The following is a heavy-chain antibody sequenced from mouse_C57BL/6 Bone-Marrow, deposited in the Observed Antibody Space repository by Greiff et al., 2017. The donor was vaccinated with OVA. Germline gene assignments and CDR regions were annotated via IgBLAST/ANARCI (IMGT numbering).Heavy chain of an antibody. Sequence: VKLVESGAELARPGASVKLSCKASGYTFTSYGISWVKQRTGQGLEWIGEIYPRSGNTYYNEKFKGKATLTADKSSSTAYMELRSLTSEDSAVYFCARPYYDFFAYWGQGTLVTVSA. CDR1: GYTFTSYG. J-gene: IGHJ3*01. V-gene: IGHV1-81*01. CDR2: IYPRSGNT. CDR3: ARPYYDFFAY. D-gene: IGHD2-4*01.